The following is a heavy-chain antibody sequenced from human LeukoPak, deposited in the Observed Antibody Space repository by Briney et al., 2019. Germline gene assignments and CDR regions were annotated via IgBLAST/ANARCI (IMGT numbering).Heavy chain of an antibody. CDR2: IYYSGST. D-gene: IGHD2-15*01. Sequence: TSETLSLTCTVSGGSISSSSYYWSWIRQPPGKGLEWIGYIYYSGSTNYNPSLKSRVTISVDTSKNQFSLKLSSVTAADTAVYYCARQCPPYCSGGSCYRDYYYYGMDVWGQGTTVTVSS. V-gene: IGHV4-61*05. CDR3: ARQCPPYCSGGSCYRDYYYYGMDV. J-gene: IGHJ6*02. CDR1: GGSISSSSYY.